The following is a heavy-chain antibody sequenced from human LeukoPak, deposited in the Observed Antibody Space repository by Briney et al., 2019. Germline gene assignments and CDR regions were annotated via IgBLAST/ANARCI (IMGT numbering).Heavy chain of an antibody. CDR1: GFTFSSYG. CDR2: IQYDGSNK. CDR3: GTGKVFGP. J-gene: IGHJ5*02. Sequence: PGGSLRLSCAASGFTFSSYGMHWVRQAPGKGLEWVAFIQYDGSNKKYADSVKGRFTISRDNSKNTLFLQMNSLRLDGTAGDLLGTGKVFGPLGQGTLGTGFS. D-gene: IGHD3-10*01. V-gene: IGHV3-30*02.